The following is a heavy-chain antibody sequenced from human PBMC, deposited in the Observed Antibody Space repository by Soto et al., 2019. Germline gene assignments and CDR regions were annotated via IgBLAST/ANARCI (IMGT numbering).Heavy chain of an antibody. J-gene: IGHJ4*02. CDR1: GFTFSSYA. Sequence: QVQLVESGGGVVQPGRSLRLSCAASGFTFSSYAMHWVRQAPGKGLEWVAVISYDGSNKYYADSVKGRFTISRDNSKNTLYLQMTSLRAEDTAVYYCAREDPTAEGFDYWGQGTLVTVSS. V-gene: IGHV3-30-3*01. CDR2: ISYDGSNK. CDR3: AREDPTAEGFDY.